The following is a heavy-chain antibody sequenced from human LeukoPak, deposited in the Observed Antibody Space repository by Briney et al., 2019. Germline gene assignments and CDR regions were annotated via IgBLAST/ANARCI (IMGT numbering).Heavy chain of an antibody. D-gene: IGHD1-14*01. Sequence: SETLSLTCTVSGGSISSGDYHWSWIRQPPGKGLEWIGYISHSGSTDYNPSLKSRITISADTPKTQFSLKLTSVTAADTAVYYCARVDTPQSYYFYGLDVWGRGTTVTVSS. CDR1: GGSISSGDYH. V-gene: IGHV4-30-4*01. CDR3: ARVDTPQSYYFYGLDV. J-gene: IGHJ6*02. CDR2: ISHSGST.